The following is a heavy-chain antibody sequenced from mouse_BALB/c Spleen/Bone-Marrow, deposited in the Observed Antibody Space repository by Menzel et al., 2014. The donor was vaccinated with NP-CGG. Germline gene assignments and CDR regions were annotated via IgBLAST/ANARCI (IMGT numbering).Heavy chain of an antibody. CDR2: ISDGGSYT. V-gene: IGHV5-4*02. CDR3: TRGLGWFGY. D-gene: IGHD4-1*01. Sequence: EVKLMESGGDLVKPEGSLRLSCAASGFTFSDYYMYWIRQTPEKRLEWVATISDGGSYTNYADSVKGRFTISRDNAKNNLYLQMSNLKSEDTAMYYCTRGLGWFGYWGQGTLVTVSA. J-gene: IGHJ3*01. CDR1: GFTFSDYY.